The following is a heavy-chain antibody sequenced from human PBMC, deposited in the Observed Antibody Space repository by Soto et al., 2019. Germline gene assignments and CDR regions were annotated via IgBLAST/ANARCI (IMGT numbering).Heavy chain of an antibody. J-gene: IGHJ6*02. CDR1: GFTFSSYP. CDR2: ISFDGRNK. CDR3: ARCWDLIYYDHGMDV. V-gene: IGHV3-30*04. Sequence: QVQLVESGGGVVQPGRSLRLSCAASGFTFSSYPMHWVRQAPGKGLEWVAVISFDGRNKYYVDSVKGRFTISRDNSKNTLYLQMNSLRAEDTAVYYCARCWDLIYYDHGMDVWGQGTTVTVSS. D-gene: IGHD1-26*01.